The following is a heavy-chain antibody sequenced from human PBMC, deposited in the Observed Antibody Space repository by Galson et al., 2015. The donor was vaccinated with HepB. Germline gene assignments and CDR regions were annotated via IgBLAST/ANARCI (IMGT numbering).Heavy chain of an antibody. CDR1: GFTFGDYA. CDR2: ISWNSGHI. V-gene: IGHV3-9*01. Sequence: SLRLSCAASGFTFGDYAMHWVRQAPGKGLEWVSGISWNSGHIGYADSVKGRFTVSRDNAKDSLYLQMNSLRAEDTALYYCAKDISMYCRSTSCIGAFDIWGQGTMVTVSS. CDR3: AKDISMYCRSTSCIGAFDI. J-gene: IGHJ3*02. D-gene: IGHD2-2*01.